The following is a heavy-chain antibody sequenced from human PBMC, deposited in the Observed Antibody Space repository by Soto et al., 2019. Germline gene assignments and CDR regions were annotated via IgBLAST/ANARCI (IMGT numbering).Heavy chain of an antibody. CDR3: AKNIGSSSGFDY. J-gene: IGHJ4*02. D-gene: IGHD6-6*01. Sequence: EVQVLESGGGLVQPGGSLRLSCAATGFTFSNHAMNWVRQAPGKGLEWVSGISGGGDSTRYADSVKGRFTISRDNSENTLYLQMYSLRADDTAIYYCAKNIGSSSGFDYWGKGTLVTVSS. V-gene: IGHV3-23*01. CDR2: ISGGGDST. CDR1: GFTFSNHA.